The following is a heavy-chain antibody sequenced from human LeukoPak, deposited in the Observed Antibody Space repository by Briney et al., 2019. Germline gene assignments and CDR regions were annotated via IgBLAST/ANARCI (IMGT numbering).Heavy chain of an antibody. CDR3: ARDWGYYGSGSYCPDY. CDR2: ISYDGSNK. V-gene: IGHV3-30*04. D-gene: IGHD3-10*01. J-gene: IGHJ4*02. CDR1: GFTFSSYA. Sequence: GRSLRLSCAASGFTFSSYAMHWVRQAPGKGLEWVAVISYDGSNKYYADSVKGRFTISRDNSKNTLYLQMNSLRAEDTAVYYCARDWGYYGSGSYCPDYWGQGTLVTVSS.